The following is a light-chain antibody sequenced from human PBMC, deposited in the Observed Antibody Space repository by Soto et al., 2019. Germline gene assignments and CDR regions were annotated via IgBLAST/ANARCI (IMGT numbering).Light chain of an antibody. V-gene: IGLV1-44*01. CDR1: SSNIGTYR. CDR2: SDN. Sequence: QSVLTQPPSASGTPGQRVTISCSGSSSNIGTYRVSWYQHFPGTAPRLLIYSDNQRPSGVPDRFSASKSGASASLAISCLQSEDEAYFYCAAWDDSLNGCVFGTGTKVTVL. J-gene: IGLJ1*01. CDR3: AAWDDSLNGCV.